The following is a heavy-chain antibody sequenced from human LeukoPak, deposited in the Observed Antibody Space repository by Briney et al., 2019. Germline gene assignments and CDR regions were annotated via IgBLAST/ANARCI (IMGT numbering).Heavy chain of an antibody. D-gene: IGHD6-13*01. J-gene: IGHJ3*02. CDR1: GYTFTGYY. Sequence: ASVKVSCKASGYTFTGYYMHWVRHAPGQGLEWMGWINPDSGGANYAQKFQGRVTMTRDTSISTAYMELSRLRSDDTAVYYCARDKFSSGYSSSWYSAFDIWGQGTMVTVSS. CDR2: INPDSGGA. CDR3: ARDKFSSGYSSSWYSAFDI. V-gene: IGHV1-2*02.